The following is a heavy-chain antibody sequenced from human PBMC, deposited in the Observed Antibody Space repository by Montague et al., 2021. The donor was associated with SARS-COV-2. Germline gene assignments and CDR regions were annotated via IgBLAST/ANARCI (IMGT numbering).Heavy chain of an antibody. CDR3: VREKYYFDDSCSN. CDR2: VYHTGST. CDR1: GVSISSGSYY. D-gene: IGHD3-22*01. Sequence: SETLSLTCSVSGVSISSGSYYWSWVRQPPGKGPEWIGYVYHTGSTYYNPSLKSRVTLSIDTSKNQFSLNLTSVTAADTAVYYCVREKYYFDDSCSNWCRGTLV. V-gene: IGHV4-61*01. J-gene: IGHJ1*01.